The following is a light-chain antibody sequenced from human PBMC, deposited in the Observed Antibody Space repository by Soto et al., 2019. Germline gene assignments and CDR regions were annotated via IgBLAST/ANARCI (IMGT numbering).Light chain of an antibody. Sequence: QSALTQPASVSGSPGQSITITCTGTGSDVGGYHYVCWFQQHPGKAPKLMIYAVSSRPSGVSDRFSGSKSGNTASLTISGLQAEDEDDYYCSSFTSSNTEVFGGGTKLTVL. CDR3: SSFTSSNTEV. J-gene: IGLJ3*02. CDR2: AVS. V-gene: IGLV2-14*01. CDR1: GSDVGGYHY.